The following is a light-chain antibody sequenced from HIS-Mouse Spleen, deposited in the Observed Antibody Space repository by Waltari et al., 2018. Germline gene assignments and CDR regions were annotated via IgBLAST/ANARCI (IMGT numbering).Light chain of an antibody. CDR2: LGS. Sequence: DIVMTKSPLSLPVTPGEPASISCRSSQSLLHSNGYNYLDWYLQKPGQSPHLLIYLGSNRASGVPDRFSGSGSGTDFTLKISRVEAEDVGVYYCMQALQTPMYTFGQGTKLEIK. V-gene: IGKV2-28*01. CDR3: MQALQTPMYT. J-gene: IGKJ2*01. CDR1: QSLLHSNGYNY.